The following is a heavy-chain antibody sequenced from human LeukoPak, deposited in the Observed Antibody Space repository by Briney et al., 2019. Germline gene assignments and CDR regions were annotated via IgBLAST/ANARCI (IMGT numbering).Heavy chain of an antibody. CDR2: IYHSGST. CDR3: ARQTGSGLFILP. Sequence: SETLSLTCTVSGYSISSGYYWGWIRQPPGKGLEWIGSIYHSGSTYYNPSLKSQVSISIDTSKNQFSLRLTPVTAADTAVYYCARQTGSGLFILPGGQGTLVTVSS. V-gene: IGHV4-38-2*02. J-gene: IGHJ4*02. CDR1: GYSISSGYY. D-gene: IGHD3/OR15-3a*01.